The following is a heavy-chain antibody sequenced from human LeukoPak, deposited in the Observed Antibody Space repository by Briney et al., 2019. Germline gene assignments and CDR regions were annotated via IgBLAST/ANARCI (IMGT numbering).Heavy chain of an antibody. D-gene: IGHD6-13*01. CDR1: GGSISSSNR. Sequence: PSGTLSLTCAVSGGSISSSNRWSWVRQPPGKGLEWIGEIYHSGSTNYNPSLKSRVTISVDKSKNQFSLKLSSVTAADTAVYYCARDPAGIARYGMDVWGQGTTVTVSS. V-gene: IGHV4-4*02. CDR3: ARDPAGIARYGMDV. J-gene: IGHJ6*02. CDR2: IYHSGST.